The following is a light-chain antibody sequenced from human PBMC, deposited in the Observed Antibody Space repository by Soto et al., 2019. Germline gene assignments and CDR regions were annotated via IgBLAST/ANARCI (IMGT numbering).Light chain of an antibody. Sequence: EIVVTQSPALVSVSPGERVTLSCRASQSVISSLAWYQQELGQAPRLLIYGASSRATGIPDRFSGSGSGTDFTITISSLRPDDFATYYFQHYNSHSEAFGQGTKVDIK. CDR3: QHYNSHSEA. CDR2: GAS. CDR1: QSVISS. V-gene: IGKV3D-15*01. J-gene: IGKJ1*01.